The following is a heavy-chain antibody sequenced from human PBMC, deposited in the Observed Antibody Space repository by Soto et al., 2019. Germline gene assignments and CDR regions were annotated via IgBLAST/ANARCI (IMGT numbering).Heavy chain of an antibody. V-gene: IGHV1-18*01. Sequence: QVQLVQSGAEVKKPGASVKVSCRASGYTFTSYGISWVRQAPGQGLEWMGWISAYNDKTTYAQKFQGRLTMTTDTSSKTAYMELRSLRYDDTAVYYCARFTGISKWTFDSWGQETLVTVSS. CDR2: ISAYNDKT. D-gene: IGHD1-26*01. J-gene: IGHJ4*02. CDR3: ARFTGISKWTFDS. CDR1: GYTFTSYG.